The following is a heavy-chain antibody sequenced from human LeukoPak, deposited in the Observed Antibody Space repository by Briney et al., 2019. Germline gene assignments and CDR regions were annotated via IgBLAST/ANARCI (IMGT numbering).Heavy chain of an antibody. D-gene: IGHD4-17*01. J-gene: IGHJ4*02. CDR2: IYYSGST. CDR1: GGSISSGGYS. CDR3: ARVTTRGPNMVDY. Sequence: SSQTLSLTCTVSGGSISSGGYSWSWIRQHPGKGLEWIGYIYYSGSTYYNPSLKSRVTISVDTSKNQFSLKLSSVTAADTAVYYCARVTTRGPNMVDYWGQGTLVTVSS. V-gene: IGHV4-31*03.